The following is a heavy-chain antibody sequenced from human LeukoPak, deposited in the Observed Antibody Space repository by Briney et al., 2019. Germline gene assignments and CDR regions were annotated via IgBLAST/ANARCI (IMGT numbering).Heavy chain of an antibody. V-gene: IGHV4-4*09. D-gene: IGHD5-12*01. CDR3: ARPLRGPNDAFDI. Sequence: PSETLSLTCTVSGGSISSYYWSWIRQPPGKGLEWIGYIYTSGSTNYNPSLKSRVTISVDTSKNQFSLKLSSVTAADTAVYYCARPLRGPNDAFDIWGQGTMVTVSS. J-gene: IGHJ3*02. CDR2: IYTSGST. CDR1: GGSISSYY.